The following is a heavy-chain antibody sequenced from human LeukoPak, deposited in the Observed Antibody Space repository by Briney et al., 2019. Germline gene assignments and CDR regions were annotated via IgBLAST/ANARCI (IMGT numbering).Heavy chain of an antibody. V-gene: IGHV3-11*01. D-gene: IGHD4-17*01. J-gene: IGHJ3*02. CDR3: AREPVTTTGAFDI. CDR1: GFTFSDYY. Sequence: PGWSLRLSCAASGFTFSDYYMSWIRQAAGKGLEWVSYNSSSGSTIYYAYSVKGRFTISRDDAKNSLYLQMNSLRAEDTAVYYCAREPVTTTGAFDIWGQGTMVTVSS. CDR2: NSSSGSTI.